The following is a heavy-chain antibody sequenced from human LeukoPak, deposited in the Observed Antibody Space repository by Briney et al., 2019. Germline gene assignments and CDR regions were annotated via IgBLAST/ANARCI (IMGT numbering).Heavy chain of an antibody. CDR3: AREMWEYYYDSSGYYPDAFDI. D-gene: IGHD3-22*01. V-gene: IGHV4-59*12. CDR1: GGSISSYY. J-gene: IGHJ3*02. CDR2: IYYSGST. Sequence: SETLSLTCTVSGGSISSYYWSWIRQPPGKGLEWIGYIYYSGSTNYNPSLKSRVAMSVDTSKNQFSLKLSSVTAADTAVYYCAREMWEYYYDSSGYYPDAFDIWGQGTMVTVSS.